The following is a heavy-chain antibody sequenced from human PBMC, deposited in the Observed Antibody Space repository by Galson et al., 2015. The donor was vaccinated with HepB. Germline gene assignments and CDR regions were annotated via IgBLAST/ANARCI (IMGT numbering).Heavy chain of an antibody. CDR1: GFTFTSSA. V-gene: IGHV1-58*01. Sequence: SVKVSCKASGFTFTSSAVQWVRQARGQRLEWIGWIVVGSGNTNYAQKFQERVTITRDMSTSTAYMELSSLRSEDTAVYYCAAAETRSDRARFDYWGQGTLVTVSS. J-gene: IGHJ4*02. CDR3: AAAETRSDRARFDY. CDR2: IVVGSGNT. D-gene: IGHD5-24*01.